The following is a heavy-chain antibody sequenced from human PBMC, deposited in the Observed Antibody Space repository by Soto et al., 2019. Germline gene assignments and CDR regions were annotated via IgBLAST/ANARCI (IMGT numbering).Heavy chain of an antibody. Sequence: SETLSLTCTVSGGSISSSSYYWGWIRQPPGKGLEWIGSIYYSGSTYYNPSLKSRVTISVDTSKNQFSLKLSSVTAADTAVYYCARQPGSGWYCTNGVCYRAYNWFDPWGQGTLVTVSS. D-gene: IGHD2-8*01. CDR2: IYYSGST. CDR1: GGSISSSSYY. J-gene: IGHJ5*02. CDR3: ARQPGSGWYCTNGVCYRAYNWFDP. V-gene: IGHV4-39*01.